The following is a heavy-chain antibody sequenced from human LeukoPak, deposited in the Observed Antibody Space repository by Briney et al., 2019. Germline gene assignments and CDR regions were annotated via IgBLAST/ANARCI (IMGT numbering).Heavy chain of an antibody. J-gene: IGHJ4*02. D-gene: IGHD5-24*01. V-gene: IGHV4-38-2*02. CDR3: ATLSGDGYNRPFDY. CDR2: IYHSGST. CDR1: GYSISSGYY. Sequence: SETLSLTCTVSGYSISSGYYWGWIRQPPGKGLEWIGSIYHSGSTYYNPSLKSRVTISVDTSKNQFSLKLSSVTAADTAVYYCATLSGDGYNRPFDYWGQGTLVTVSS.